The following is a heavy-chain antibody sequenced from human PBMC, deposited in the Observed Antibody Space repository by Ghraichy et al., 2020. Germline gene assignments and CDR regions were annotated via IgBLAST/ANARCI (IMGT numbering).Heavy chain of an antibody. V-gene: IGHV4-39*01. CDR1: GGSISSSSYY. CDR3: ARHWYYYDSSEYYYYGMDV. D-gene: IGHD3-22*01. J-gene: IGHJ6*02. Sequence: GSLRLSCTVSGGSISSSSYYWGWIRQPPGKGLEWIGSIYYSGSTYYNPSLKSRVTISVDTSKNQFSLKLSSVTAADTAVYYCARHWYYYDSSEYYYYGMDVWGQGTTVTVSS. CDR2: IYYSGST.